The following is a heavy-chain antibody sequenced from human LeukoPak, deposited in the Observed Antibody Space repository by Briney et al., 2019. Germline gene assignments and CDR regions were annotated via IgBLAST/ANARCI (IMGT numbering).Heavy chain of an antibody. D-gene: IGHD3-16*01. J-gene: IGHJ5*01. CDR1: GGSITAGNHH. V-gene: IGHV4-39*01. Sequence: PSETLSLTRTVSGGSITAGNHHWGWIRQPPGKGLEWIGSVYYSGSIFSDTSHKSRVTISGDTSKNQFSLSLSSVTAADTAVYYCARLNPGYVTAPHDSWGQGMLVTVSS. CDR2: VYYSGSI. CDR3: ARLNPGYVTAPHDS.